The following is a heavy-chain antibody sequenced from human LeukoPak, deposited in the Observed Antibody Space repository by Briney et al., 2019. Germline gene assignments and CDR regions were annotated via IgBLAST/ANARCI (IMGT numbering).Heavy chain of an antibody. CDR2: ISSSISNT. V-gene: IGHV3-48*02. Sequence: QPGGSLRLSCAAYGFTFSFYSMNWVRHAPGKGLEGVSYISSSISNTHYADSVKGRFTLSRDNAKNSLYLQMNSLRDEDTALYFCARESGWTVDYWGQGTLVTVSS. D-gene: IGHD6-19*01. CDR1: GFTFSFYS. CDR3: ARESGWTVDY. J-gene: IGHJ4*02.